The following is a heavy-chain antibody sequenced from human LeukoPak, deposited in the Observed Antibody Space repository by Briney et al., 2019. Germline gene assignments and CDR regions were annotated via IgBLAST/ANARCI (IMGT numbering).Heavy chain of an antibody. D-gene: IGHD2-21*02. J-gene: IGHJ6*03. CDR3: AREGVTQLSYYYYYYMDV. V-gene: IGHV3-21*01. CDR2: ISSSSSYI. CDR1: GFTVSSNY. Sequence: GGSLRLSCAASGFTVSSNYMSWARQAPGKGLEWVSSISSSSSYIYYADSVKGRFTISRDNAKNSLYLQMNSLRAEDTAVYYCAREGVTQLSYYYYYYMDVWGKGTTVTVSS.